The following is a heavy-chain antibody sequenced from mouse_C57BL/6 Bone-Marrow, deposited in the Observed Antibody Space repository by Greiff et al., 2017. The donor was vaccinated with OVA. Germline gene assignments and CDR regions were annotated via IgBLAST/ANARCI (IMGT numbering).Heavy chain of an antibody. CDR2: IFPGSGST. V-gene: IGHV1-75*01. CDR3: ARLGDGYYTWYFDY. D-gene: IGHD2-3*01. J-gene: IGHJ2*01. CDR1: GYTFTDYY. Sequence: VQLQQSGPELVKPGASVKISCKASGYTFTDYYINWVKQRPGQGLEWIGWIFPGSGSTYYNEKFKGKVTLTVDKASSTAYMLLSSLTSEDSAVYFCARLGDGYYTWYFDYWGQGTTLTVSS.